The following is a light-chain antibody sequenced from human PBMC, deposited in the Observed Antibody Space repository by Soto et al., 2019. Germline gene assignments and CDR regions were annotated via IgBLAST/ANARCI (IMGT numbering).Light chain of an antibody. CDR3: QSYDSGLSGYVV. J-gene: IGLJ2*01. V-gene: IGLV1-40*01. CDR1: SSNIGAGYD. CDR2: GSS. Sequence: QSALTQPPSVSGAPGQRVTISCTGSSSNIGAGYDVHWYQQLPGTAPKLLIYGSSNRPSGVPDRFSGSKSGTSASLAITGLQAEDEADYYCQSYDSGLSGYVVFGGGTQLTVL.